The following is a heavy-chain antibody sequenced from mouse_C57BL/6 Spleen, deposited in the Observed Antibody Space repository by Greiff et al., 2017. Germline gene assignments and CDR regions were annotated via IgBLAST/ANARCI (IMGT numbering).Heavy chain of an antibody. CDR2: ISGGGGNT. D-gene: IGHD1-1*01. V-gene: IGHV5-9*01. CDR3: ASLLREWYCDV. CDR1: GFTFSSYT. J-gene: IGHJ1*03. Sequence: EVQVVESGGGLVKPGGSLKLSCAASGFTFSSYTMSWVRQTPEKRLEWVATISGGGGNTYYPDSVKGRFTISRDNAKNTLYLQMSRLRSEDTALYYCASLLREWYCDVWCTGTTVTVSS.